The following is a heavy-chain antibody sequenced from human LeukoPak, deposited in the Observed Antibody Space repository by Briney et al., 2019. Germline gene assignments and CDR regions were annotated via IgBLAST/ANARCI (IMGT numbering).Heavy chain of an antibody. CDR1: GFTFDDYA. J-gene: IGHJ4*02. Sequence: QAGGSLRLSCAASGFTFDDYAMHWVRQAPGKGLEWVSGISWNSGSIGYADSVKGRFTISRDNAKNSLYLQMNSLRAEDTALYYCAKDKAVAGGGYFDYWGQGTLVTVSS. CDR2: ISWNSGSI. CDR3: AKDKAVAGGGYFDY. V-gene: IGHV3-9*01. D-gene: IGHD6-19*01.